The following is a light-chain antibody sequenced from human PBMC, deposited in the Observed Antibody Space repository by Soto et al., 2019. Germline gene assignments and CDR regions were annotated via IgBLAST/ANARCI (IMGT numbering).Light chain of an antibody. CDR1: QTISSW. CDR3: QHYNSYSEA. CDR2: KAS. J-gene: IGKJ1*01. Sequence: DIQMTQSPSTLYGSVGDRVTITCRASQTISSWLAWYQQKPGKARKLLIYKASTLKSGVPSRFSGSGSGTEFTLTISSLQPDDFATYYCQHYNSYSEAFGQGTKV. V-gene: IGKV1-5*03.